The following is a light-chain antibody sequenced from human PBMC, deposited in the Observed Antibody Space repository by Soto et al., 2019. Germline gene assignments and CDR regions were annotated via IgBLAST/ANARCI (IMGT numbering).Light chain of an antibody. CDR2: GAS. CDR1: QSVSTNY. Sequence: IVLTQSPGTLSLSPGERATLSCRASQSVSTNYLAWYQHKPGQAPRLLIYGASSRATGIPDRFSGSGSGTDFTLTIRRLEPEDFAVYYCQQSGSSPYTFGQGTKLEIK. J-gene: IGKJ2*01. V-gene: IGKV3-20*01. CDR3: QQSGSSPYT.